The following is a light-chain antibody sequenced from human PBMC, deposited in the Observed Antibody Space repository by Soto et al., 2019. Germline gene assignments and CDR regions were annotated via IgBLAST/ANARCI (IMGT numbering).Light chain of an antibody. J-gene: IGLJ2*01. CDR2: EVV. CDR1: KNDIGVYDF. Sequence: QSALTQPPSASGSPGQSVTISCTGTKNDIGVYDFVSWYQHHPGKAPRLIIYEVVQRPSGVPDRFSVSKSGNTASLTVSGLQAEDEADYYCCSYAGSNPVVFGGGTKVTVL. CDR3: CSYAGSNPVV. V-gene: IGLV2-8*01.